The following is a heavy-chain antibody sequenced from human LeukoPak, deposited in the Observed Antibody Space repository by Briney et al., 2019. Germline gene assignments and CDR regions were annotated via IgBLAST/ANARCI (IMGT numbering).Heavy chain of an antibody. D-gene: IGHD1-1*01. CDR2: IKPDGSEK. V-gene: IGHV3-7*01. Sequence: GVSQRLSCAASGFIFSNCWMSWVRQAPGKGLEWVAHIKPDGSEKYHVDSVKGRFTISRDNAKNSVYLQMNSLRAEDTAVYFCARTVRVFDYWGQGTQVTVSS. J-gene: IGHJ4*02. CDR1: GFIFSNCW. CDR3: ARTVRVFDY.